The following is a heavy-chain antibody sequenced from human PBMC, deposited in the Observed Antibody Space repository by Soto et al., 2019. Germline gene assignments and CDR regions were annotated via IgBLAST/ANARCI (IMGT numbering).Heavy chain of an antibody. Sequence: QVQLVQAGAEVKKPGASVKVSCKASGYTFTSYGISWVRQAPGQGLEWMGWISAYNGNTNYTQKLQGRATMTTATSTSTAYVARGSLRSDDTAVYYCARDRGVEWEPSPFAYWGQGTLVTVSS. D-gene: IGHD1-26*01. V-gene: IGHV1-18*01. CDR2: ISAYNGNT. CDR1: GYTFTSYG. CDR3: ARDRGVEWEPSPFAY. J-gene: IGHJ4*02.